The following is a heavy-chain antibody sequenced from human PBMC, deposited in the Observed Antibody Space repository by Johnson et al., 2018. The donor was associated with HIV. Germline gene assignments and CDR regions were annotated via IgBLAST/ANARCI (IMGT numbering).Heavy chain of an antibody. V-gene: IGHV3-30*03. D-gene: IGHD6-19*01. J-gene: IGHJ3*02. CDR2: ISYDGSDK. Sequence: VVSGFTFSSYGIHWVRQAPGKGLEWVAFISYDGSDKYYADSVKGRFTISRDNSKNTLYLQMNSLRAEDSAVYYCARGPVAGTSGPFHIWGQGTMVTVSS. CDR3: ARGPVAGTSGPFHI. CDR1: GFTFSSYG.